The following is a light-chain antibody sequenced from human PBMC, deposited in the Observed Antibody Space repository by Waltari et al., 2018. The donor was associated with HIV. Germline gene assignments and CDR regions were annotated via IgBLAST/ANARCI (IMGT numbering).Light chain of an antibody. J-gene: IGLJ3*02. CDR3: SSYAGSNNRWV. CDR2: EVS. Sequence: QSALTQPPSASGSPGQSVTISCTGTSSDVGGYNYVSWYQQHPGKAPPRMMYEVSKRPSGVPDRFSGSKSGSTASLPVSGLQAEDEADYYCSSYAGSNNRWVFGGGTKLTVL. CDR1: SSDVGGYNY. V-gene: IGLV2-8*01.